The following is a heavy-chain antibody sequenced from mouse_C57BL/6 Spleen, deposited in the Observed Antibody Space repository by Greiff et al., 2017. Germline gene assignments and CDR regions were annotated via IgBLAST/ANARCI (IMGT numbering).Heavy chain of an antibody. D-gene: IGHD2-2*01. CDR2: IDPENGDT. CDR3: ARYGYDAAWFAY. J-gene: IGHJ3*01. CDR1: GFNIKDDY. Sequence: VQLQPSGAELVRPGASVKLSCTASGFNIKDDYMHWVKQRPEQGLEWIGWIDPENGDTEYASKFQGKATITADTSSNTAYLQLSSLTSEDSAVYYCARYGYDAAWFAYWGQGTLVTVSA. V-gene: IGHV14-4*01.